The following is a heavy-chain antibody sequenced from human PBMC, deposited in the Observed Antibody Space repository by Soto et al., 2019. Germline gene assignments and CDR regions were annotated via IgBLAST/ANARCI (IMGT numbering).Heavy chain of an antibody. V-gene: IGHV3-33*01. CDR1: GFTFSSYG. CDR2: IWYDGGNK. D-gene: IGHD6-19*01. CDR3: AREAAVAGTPLVSYYYYGMDV. Sequence: QVQLVESGGGVVQPGRSLRLSCAASGFTFSSYGMHWVRQAPGKGLEWVAVIWYDGGNKYYADSVKGRFTISRDNSKNKLYLQMNSLRAEDTDVYYCAREAAVAGTPLVSYYYYGMDVWGQGTTVTVSS. J-gene: IGHJ6*02.